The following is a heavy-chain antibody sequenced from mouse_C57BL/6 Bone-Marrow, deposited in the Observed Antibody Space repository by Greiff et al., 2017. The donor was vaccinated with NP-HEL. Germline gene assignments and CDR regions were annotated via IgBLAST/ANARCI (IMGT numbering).Heavy chain of an antibody. D-gene: IGHD1-1*01. V-gene: IGHV1-64*01. CDR2: IHPNSGST. CDR1: GYTFTSYW. CDR3: ARRRVLLRYPYYFDD. Sequence: VQLQQPGAELVKPGASVKLSCKASGYTFTSYWMHWVKQRPGQGLEWIGMIHPNSGSTNYNEKFKSKATLTVDKSSSTAYMQLSSLTSEDSAVYYCARRRVLLRYPYYFDDWGQGTTLTVSS. J-gene: IGHJ2*01.